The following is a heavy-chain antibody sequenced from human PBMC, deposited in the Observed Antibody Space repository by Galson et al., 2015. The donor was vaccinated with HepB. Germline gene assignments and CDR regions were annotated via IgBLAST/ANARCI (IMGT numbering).Heavy chain of an antibody. Sequence: SLRLSCAASGFTFSNAWMSWVRQAPGKGLEWVGRIKSKTDGGTTDYAAPVKGRFTISRDDSNTTLYLQMDSLKTEDTAVYFCTSNTFGYNSFDYWGQGTLVTVSS. J-gene: IGHJ4*02. CDR1: GFTFSNAW. CDR2: IKSKTDGGTT. V-gene: IGHV3-15*01. CDR3: TSNTFGYNSFDY. D-gene: IGHD5-18*01.